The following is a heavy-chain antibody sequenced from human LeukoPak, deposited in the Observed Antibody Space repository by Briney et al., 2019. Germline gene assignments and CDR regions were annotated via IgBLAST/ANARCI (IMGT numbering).Heavy chain of an antibody. Sequence: GGSLRLSCAASGFTFSSYWMSWVCQAPGKGLEWVSYISSSSTTIYYADSVKGRFTISRDNAKSSLYLQMNSLRAEDTAVYYCVRASHIVVVTAIPQGYYYYMDVWGKGTTVTVSS. J-gene: IGHJ6*03. V-gene: IGHV3-48*01. CDR3: VRASHIVVVTAIPQGYYYYMDV. CDR2: ISSSSTTI. CDR1: GFTFSSYW. D-gene: IGHD2-21*02.